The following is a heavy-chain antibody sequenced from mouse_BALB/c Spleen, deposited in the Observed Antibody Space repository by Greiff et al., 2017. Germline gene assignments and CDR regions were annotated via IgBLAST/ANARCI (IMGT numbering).Heavy chain of an antibody. CDR2: IWGDGST. J-gene: IGHJ4*01. V-gene: IGHV2-6-7*01. Sequence: VKLKESGPGLVAPSQSLSITCTVSGFSLTGYGVNWVRQPPGKGLEWLGMIWGDGSTDYNSALKSRLSISKDNSKSQVFLKMNSLQTDDTARYYCARERSTMIHYYAMDYWGQGTSVTVSS. D-gene: IGHD2-4*01. CDR1: GFSLTGYG. CDR3: ARERSTMIHYYAMDY.